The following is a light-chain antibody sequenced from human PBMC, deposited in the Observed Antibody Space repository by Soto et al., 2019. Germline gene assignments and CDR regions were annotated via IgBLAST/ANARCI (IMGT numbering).Light chain of an antibody. J-gene: IGKJ1*01. Sequence: EIVLTQSPATLSLSPGESATLSCRATRSVSSYLAWYQQKPGQAPRLLIYDASSRPTDIPARFSGSGSGTDFTLTISRLEPEDFAVYYCQQYGSSPWTFGQGTKVDIK. CDR1: RSVSSY. CDR3: QQYGSSPWT. CDR2: DAS. V-gene: IGKV3-20*01.